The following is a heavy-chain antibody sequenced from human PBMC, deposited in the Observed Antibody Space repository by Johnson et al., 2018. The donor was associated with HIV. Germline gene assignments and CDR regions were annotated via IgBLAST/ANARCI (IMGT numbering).Heavy chain of an antibody. D-gene: IGHD6-13*01. V-gene: IGHV3-30*04. CDR1: AFTLTNYA. CDR2: ISYDGSNG. CDR3: AKDLRSSSWTGDAFHI. Sequence: QMQLVESGGGVVQPGRSLRLSCAASAFTLTNYAIHWVRQAPGTGLAWVAIISYDGSNGYSGDSVKGRFTISRDNSKNIVYLQMNSLRAEDTAVYYCAKDLRSSSWTGDAFHIWGQGTMVTVSS. J-gene: IGHJ3*02.